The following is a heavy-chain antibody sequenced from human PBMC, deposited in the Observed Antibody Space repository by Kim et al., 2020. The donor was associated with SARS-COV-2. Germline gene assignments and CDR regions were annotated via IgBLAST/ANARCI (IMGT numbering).Heavy chain of an antibody. Sequence: ASVKVSCKASGYTFTSYYMHWVRQAPGQGLEWMGIINPSGGSTSYAQKFQGRVTMTRDTSTSTVYMELSGLRSEDTAVYYCASVDSSGWYSDYWGQGTLVTVSS. CDR3: ASVDSSGWYSDY. CDR2: INPSGGST. J-gene: IGHJ4*02. V-gene: IGHV1-46*01. CDR1: GYTFTSYY. D-gene: IGHD6-19*01.